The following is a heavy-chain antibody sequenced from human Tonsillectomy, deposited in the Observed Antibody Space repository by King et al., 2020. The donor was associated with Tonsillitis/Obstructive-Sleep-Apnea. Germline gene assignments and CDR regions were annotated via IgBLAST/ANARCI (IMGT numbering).Heavy chain of an antibody. V-gene: IGHV3-11*05. D-gene: IGHD5-18*01. CDR2: ISSTGSFT. Sequence: VQLVESGGGLAKPGGSLRLSCAASGFTFSDDYMTWIRQAPGRGLEWVSYISSTGSFTNYADSVKGRFTISRDNGKNSLYLQITSLTAEDAAVYYCARARYSYGPAYVAYWGQGTPVTASS. J-gene: IGHJ4*02. CDR3: ARARYSYGPAYVAY. CDR1: GFTFSDDY.